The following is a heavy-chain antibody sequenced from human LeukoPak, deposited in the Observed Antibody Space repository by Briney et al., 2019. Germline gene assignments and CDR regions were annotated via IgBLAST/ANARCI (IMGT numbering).Heavy chain of an antibody. CDR3: ARDIRGNYFDS. V-gene: IGHV3-43*01. CDR1: GFIFDDSL. Sequence: PGGSLRLSCVASGFIFDDSLMHWVRQAPGKGLEWVSLISRDGSTPYYADSVKGRFTISRDNSKNSLFLQMNSLTTEDTAVYYCARDIRGNYFDSWGQGTLVTASA. CDR2: ISRDGSTP. D-gene: IGHD3-16*01. J-gene: IGHJ4*02.